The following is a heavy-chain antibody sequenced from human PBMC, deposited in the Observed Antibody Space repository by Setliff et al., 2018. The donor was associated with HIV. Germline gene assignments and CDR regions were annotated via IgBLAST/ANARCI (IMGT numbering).Heavy chain of an antibody. CDR3: ARVYSRSWFFFDH. J-gene: IGHJ4*02. V-gene: IGHV4-61*02. CDR1: GGSISTGVYY. Sequence: SETLSLTCTVSGGSISTGVYYWSWIRQPADKALEWIGRISASGSTNYNPSLESRVTLSIDTSNNQFSLKLTSVAAADTAVYYCARVYSRSWFFFDHWGQGILVTVSS. CDR2: ISASGST. D-gene: IGHD6-13*01.